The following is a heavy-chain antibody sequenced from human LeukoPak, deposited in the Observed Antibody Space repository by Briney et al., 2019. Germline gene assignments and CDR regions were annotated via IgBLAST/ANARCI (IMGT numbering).Heavy chain of an antibody. CDR2: ISGSGGST. CDR3: AKDTERWLQLSRDY. V-gene: IGHV3-23*01. D-gene: IGHD5-24*01. J-gene: IGHJ4*02. Sequence: GGSLRLSRAASGFTFSSYAMSWVRQAPGKGLEWVSAISGSGGSTYYADSVKGRFTISRDNSKNTLYLQMNSLRAEDTAVYYCAKDTERWLQLSRDYWGQGTLVTVSS. CDR1: GFTFSSYA.